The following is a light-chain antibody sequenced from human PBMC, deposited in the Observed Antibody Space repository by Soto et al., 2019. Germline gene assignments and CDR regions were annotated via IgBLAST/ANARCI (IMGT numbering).Light chain of an antibody. CDR1: QSVRGN. CDR2: GAS. V-gene: IGKV3-15*01. CDR3: QQYNNWPFIT. Sequence: EIVMTQSPATLSVPPGERATLSCRASQSVRGNLAWYQQKPGQSPRLLIYGASSRATGIPVRFSGSGSGTEFTLTISSLQSEDFAVYYCQQYNNWPFITFGQGTRLEIK. J-gene: IGKJ5*01.